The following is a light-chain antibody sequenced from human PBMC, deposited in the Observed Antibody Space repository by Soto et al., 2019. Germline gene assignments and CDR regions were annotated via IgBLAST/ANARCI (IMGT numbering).Light chain of an antibody. Sequence: QSVLTQPASVSGSPGQSITISCTGTSSDVGGYNYVSWYQQHPGKAPKLMIYDVSNRPSGVSNRSSGSKSGNTASLTISGLQAEDEADYYCSSYTSSSTFFGTGTKVTVL. CDR3: SSYTSSSTF. J-gene: IGLJ1*01. CDR1: SSDVGGYNY. CDR2: DVS. V-gene: IGLV2-14*01.